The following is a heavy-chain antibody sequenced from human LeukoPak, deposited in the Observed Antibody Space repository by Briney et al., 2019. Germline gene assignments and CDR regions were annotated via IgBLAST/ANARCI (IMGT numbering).Heavy chain of an antibody. CDR1: GWSVTSGYY. Sequence: SETLSLTCAVSGWSVTSGYYWGWGRQPPGKGLEWIGSIWHSGTTHYNPSLKSRVTISLDTSKNQFFLNLTSVTAADTAVYYCARDYGLRRNYGDYVSVDYFDYWGQGTLVTVSS. CDR3: ARDYGLRRNYGDYVSVDYFDY. D-gene: IGHD4-17*01. J-gene: IGHJ4*02. CDR2: IWHSGTT. V-gene: IGHV4-38-2*02.